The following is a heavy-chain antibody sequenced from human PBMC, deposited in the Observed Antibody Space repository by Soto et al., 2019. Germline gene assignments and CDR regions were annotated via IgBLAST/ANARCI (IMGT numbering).Heavy chain of an antibody. CDR1: GFAFSSFA. CDR3: AKSSSFYCGSTNCYIY. J-gene: IGHJ4*02. V-gene: IGHV3-23*01. D-gene: IGHD2-2*02. CDR2: ISSNGVKT. Sequence: GGSLRLSCAASGFAFSSFAMNWFRQAPGKGLEWVSGISSNGVKTYFADSVKGRFTISRDNSKNTLYLQMNSLRAEDTAVYYCAKSSSFYCGSTNCYIYWGQGTLVTVSS.